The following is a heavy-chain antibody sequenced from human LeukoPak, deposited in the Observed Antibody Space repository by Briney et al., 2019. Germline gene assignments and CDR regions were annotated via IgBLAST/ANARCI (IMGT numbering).Heavy chain of an antibody. CDR2: FYYSGST. J-gene: IGHJ4*02. CDR3: ARDAAESYYDSSGYTY. Sequence: PSETLSLACTVSGAPISSPSYYWGWIRQSPGKGLEWIGSFYYSGSTYYNPSLKSRVTISLDTSKNQFSLKLSSVTAADTAVYYCARDAAESYYDSSGYTYWGQGTLVTVSS. D-gene: IGHD3-22*01. CDR1: GAPISSPSYY. V-gene: IGHV4-39*07.